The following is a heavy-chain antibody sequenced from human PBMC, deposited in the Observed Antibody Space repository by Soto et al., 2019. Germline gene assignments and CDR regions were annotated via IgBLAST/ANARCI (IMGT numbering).Heavy chain of an antibody. CDR2: IFSNDEK. Sequence: QVTLKESGPVLVKPTETLTLTCTVSGFSLSNARMGVSWIRQPPGKALEWLAHIFSNDEKSYSTSLKSRLSISKDTSKSQVVLTMTNMEPVDTATYYCARTFTIFGVVTNNFDYWGQGTLVTVSS. CDR3: ARTFTIFGVVTNNFDY. J-gene: IGHJ4*02. CDR1: GFSLSNARMG. D-gene: IGHD3-3*01. V-gene: IGHV2-26*01.